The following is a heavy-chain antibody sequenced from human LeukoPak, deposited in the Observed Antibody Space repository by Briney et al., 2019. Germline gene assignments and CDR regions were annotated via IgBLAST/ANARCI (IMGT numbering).Heavy chain of an antibody. CDR3: ARGDGSHYYGSEAIDY. V-gene: IGHV1-46*01. Sequence: GASVKVSCKASGYTFTSYYMHWVRQAPGQGLEWMGIINPSGGSTSYAQKFQGRVTMTRDTSTSTVYMELSSLRSEDTAVYYCARGDGSHYYGSEAIDYWGQGTLVTVSS. D-gene: IGHD3-10*01. J-gene: IGHJ4*02. CDR1: GYTFTSYY. CDR2: INPSGGST.